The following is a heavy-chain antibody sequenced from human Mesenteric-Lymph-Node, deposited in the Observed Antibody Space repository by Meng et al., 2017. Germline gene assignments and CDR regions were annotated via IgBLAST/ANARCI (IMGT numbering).Heavy chain of an antibody. D-gene: IGHD3-10*01. CDR2: INDSGST. J-gene: IGHJ4*02. CDR1: RGSFSGHC. Sequence: VMQPAWGAGLFKPHDTLPSTGAVSRGSFSGHCWSWNRQPPGKGLEWIGEINDSGSTDYNPSLKSRVTISVDTSKSQFSLKLSSVTAADTAMYYCARGPLVRGVIHYWGQGTLVTVSS. V-gene: IGHV4-34*02. CDR3: ARGPLVRGVIHY.